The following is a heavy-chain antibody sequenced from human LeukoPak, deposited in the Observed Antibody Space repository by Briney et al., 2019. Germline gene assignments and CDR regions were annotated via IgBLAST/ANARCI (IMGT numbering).Heavy chain of an antibody. CDR3: ARDRGEYCTNGVCSGLGWFDP. J-gene: IGHJ5*02. Sequence: PSETLSLTCAVYGGSFSGYYWSWIRQPPGKGLEWIGEINHSGSTNYNPSLKSRVTISVDTSKNQFSLKLSSVTAADTAVYYCARDRGEYCTNGVCSGLGWFDPWGQGTLVTVSS. CDR2: INHSGST. V-gene: IGHV4-34*01. CDR1: GGSFSGYY. D-gene: IGHD2-8*01.